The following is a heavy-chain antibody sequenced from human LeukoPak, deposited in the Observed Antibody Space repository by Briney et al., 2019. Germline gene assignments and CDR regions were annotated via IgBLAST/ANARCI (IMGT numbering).Heavy chain of an antibody. CDR2: ISYTGAT. D-gene: IGHD2/OR15-2a*01. CDR3: TRGFYEPFDH. CDR1: GASISNQH. J-gene: IGHJ4*02. Sequence: SETLSLTCTVSGASISNQHWDWIRQSPGKGLEWIGYISYTGATGYNPSLKSRATISFDTSKNQFSPNIKSVTAADTAVYYCTRGFYEPFDHWGQGKLVTV. V-gene: IGHV4-59*11.